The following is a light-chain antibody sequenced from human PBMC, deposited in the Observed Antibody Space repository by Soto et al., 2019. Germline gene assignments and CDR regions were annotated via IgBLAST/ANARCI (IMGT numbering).Light chain of an antibody. J-gene: IGKJ1*01. Sequence: EIVLTQSPGTLSLSPGERATLSCRASQSVSSSYLAWYQQKPGQAPRLLIYGASSRATGIPDRFSGSGSGTDFTLTIGRLEPEDFAVYYCQQYGSSRTFGQGTK. CDR3: QQYGSSRT. CDR2: GAS. V-gene: IGKV3-20*01. CDR1: QSVSSSY.